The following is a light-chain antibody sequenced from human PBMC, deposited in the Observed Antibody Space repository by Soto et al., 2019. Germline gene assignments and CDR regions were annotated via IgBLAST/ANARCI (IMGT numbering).Light chain of an antibody. V-gene: IGKV2-28*01. CDR3: MQAVQTHLT. CDR2: LGS. CDR1: QSLLHSNGYNY. J-gene: IGKJ2*01. Sequence: DIVMTQSPLSLPVTPGEPASISCRSSQSLLHSNGYNYLDWYLQKPGQSPQLLIDLGSNRASGVPERFRGSESGKYFTLKISRVEAEDVGVYYCMQAVQTHLTFGQGTKLEIK.